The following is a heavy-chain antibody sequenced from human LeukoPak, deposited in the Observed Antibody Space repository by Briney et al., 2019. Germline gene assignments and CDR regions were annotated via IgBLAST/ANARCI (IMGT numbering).Heavy chain of an antibody. CDR1: GGSISSSSYY. CDR3: ARSSDYYDYFDL. CDR2: IYYSGST. Sequence: PSETLSLTCTVSGGSISSSSYYWGWIRQPPGKGLEWIVSIYYSGSTYYNPSLKSRVTISVDTSKNQFSLKLSSVTAADTAVYYCARSSDYYDYFDLWGRGTLVTVSS. J-gene: IGHJ2*01. V-gene: IGHV4-39*07. D-gene: IGHD3-22*01.